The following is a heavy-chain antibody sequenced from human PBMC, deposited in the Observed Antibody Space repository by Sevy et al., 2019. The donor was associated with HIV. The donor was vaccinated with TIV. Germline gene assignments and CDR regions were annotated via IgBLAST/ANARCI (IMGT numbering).Heavy chain of an antibody. CDR2: ISWNSRNI. Sequence: GGSLRLSCAASGFPFNDHAMHWVRQVPGKGLEWVSGISWNSRNIGYADSVKGRFTISRDNARHFVYLEMNSLRAEDTAVYYCAKDYAGGYSSSWHEYFQHWGQGTLVTVSS. CDR1: GFPFNDHA. J-gene: IGHJ1*01. D-gene: IGHD6-13*01. CDR3: AKDYAGGYSSSWHEYFQH. V-gene: IGHV3-9*01.